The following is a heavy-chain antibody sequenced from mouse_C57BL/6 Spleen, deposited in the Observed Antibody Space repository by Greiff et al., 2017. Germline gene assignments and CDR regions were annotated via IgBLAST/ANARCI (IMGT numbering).Heavy chain of an antibody. Sequence: QVQLQQPGAELVKPGASVKLSCKASGYTFTSYWMQWVKQRPGQGLEWIGEIDPSDSYTNYNQKFKGKATLTVDTSSSPAYMQLSSLTSEDSAVYYWARRAPFAFFDYWGQGTTLTVST. CDR1: GYTFTSYW. CDR2: IDPSDSYT. J-gene: IGHJ2*01. V-gene: IGHV1-50*01. CDR3: ARRAPFAFFDY.